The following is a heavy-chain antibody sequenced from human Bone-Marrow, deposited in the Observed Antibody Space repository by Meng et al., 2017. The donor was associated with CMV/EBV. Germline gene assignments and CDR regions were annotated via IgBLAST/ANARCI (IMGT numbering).Heavy chain of an antibody. CDR3: ARDKSAWNLNLLYY. V-gene: IGHV1-2*02. Sequence: ASVKVSCKASGYTFTGYYMHWVRQAPGQGLEWMGWINPNNGGTNNAQTFQGRVTMTRDTSISTVYMELSRLRSDDTAVYYCARDKSAWNLNLLYYWGQGTRVTVSS. CDR1: GYTFTGYY. CDR2: INPNNGGT. J-gene: IGHJ4*02. D-gene: IGHD1-7*01.